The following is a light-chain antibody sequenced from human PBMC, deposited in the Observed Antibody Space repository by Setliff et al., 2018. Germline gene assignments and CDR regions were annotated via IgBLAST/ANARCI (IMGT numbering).Light chain of an antibody. V-gene: IGLV2-8*01. CDR3: SLYSGSNNVF. Sequence: QSALAQPAAVSGSPGQSITISCAGTNSDVGGYNYVSWYQQHPGKAPKLIIYEVTKRPSGAPDRFSGSNSGNTASLTVSGLQAEDEADYYCSLYSGSNNVFFGSGTKVTVL. J-gene: IGLJ1*01. CDR1: NSDVGGYNY. CDR2: EVT.